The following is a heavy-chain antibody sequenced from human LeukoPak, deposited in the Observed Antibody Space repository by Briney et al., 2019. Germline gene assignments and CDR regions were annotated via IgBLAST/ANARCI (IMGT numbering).Heavy chain of an antibody. Sequence: SETLSLTCAVYGGSFSGYYWSWIRQPPGKGLEWIGEINHSGSTNYNPSLKSRVTISVDTSKNQFSLKLSSVAAADTAVYYCARNPPSWYLGIWFDPWGQGTLVTVSS. CDR1: GGSFSGYY. V-gene: IGHV4-34*01. J-gene: IGHJ5*02. CDR3: ARNPPSWYLGIWFDP. CDR2: INHSGST. D-gene: IGHD6-13*01.